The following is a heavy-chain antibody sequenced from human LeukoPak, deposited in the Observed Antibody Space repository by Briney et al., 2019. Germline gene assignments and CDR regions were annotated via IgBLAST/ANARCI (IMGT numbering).Heavy chain of an antibody. CDR3: ARPTGVGATPRAFDI. CDR1: GFTFSSYE. D-gene: IGHD1-26*01. Sequence: PGGSLRLSCAASGFTFSSYEMNWLRQAPGKGLEWVSYMSSSGGTIYYAVSVKGRFTISRDNAKSSLYLQMNTLRVEHTAFSYCARPTGVGATPRAFDIWGQGTMVTVSS. J-gene: IGHJ3*02. CDR2: MSSSGGTI. V-gene: IGHV3-48*03.